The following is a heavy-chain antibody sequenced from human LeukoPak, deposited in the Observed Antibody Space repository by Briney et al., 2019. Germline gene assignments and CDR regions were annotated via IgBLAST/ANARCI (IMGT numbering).Heavy chain of an antibody. CDR1: GYTFTGYY. Sequence: SVKVSCKASGYTFTGYYMHWVRQAPGQGLEWMGGIIPIFGTANYAQKFQGRVTITADESTSTAHMELSSLRSEDTAVYYCAREDRPMATIQDAFDIWGQGTMVTVSS. V-gene: IGHV1-69*13. J-gene: IGHJ3*02. D-gene: IGHD5-24*01. CDR3: AREDRPMATIQDAFDI. CDR2: IIPIFGTA.